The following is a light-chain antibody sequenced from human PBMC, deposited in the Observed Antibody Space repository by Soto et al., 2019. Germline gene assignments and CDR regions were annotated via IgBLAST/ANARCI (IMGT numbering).Light chain of an antibody. V-gene: IGKV1-5*03. CDR3: QQYNTSST. J-gene: IGKJ4*01. Sequence: IQLTLSPATMSASVGDRVTITVRASQNISSWTAWHQTNPGTAPRLLIYKASSSQGGVQSRCGGSGARTEFTPPSRSQQDDYYASYDCQQYNTSSTFGEGTKVDI. CDR1: QNISSW. CDR2: KAS.